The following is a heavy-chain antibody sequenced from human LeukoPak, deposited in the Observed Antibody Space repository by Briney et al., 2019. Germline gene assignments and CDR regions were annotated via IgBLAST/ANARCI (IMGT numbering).Heavy chain of an antibody. D-gene: IGHD2-2*01. Sequence: GGSLRLSCAASGFTFSSYEMNWVRQAPGKGLEWVSYISGSATITYNADSVRDRVTISRDDAKNSLYLQMDSLRAEDTAVYYCARDGGDCSSTSCYGSYMDVWGKGTTVTVSS. V-gene: IGHV3-48*03. J-gene: IGHJ6*03. CDR3: ARDGGDCSSTSCYGSYMDV. CDR1: GFTFSSYE. CDR2: ISGSATIT.